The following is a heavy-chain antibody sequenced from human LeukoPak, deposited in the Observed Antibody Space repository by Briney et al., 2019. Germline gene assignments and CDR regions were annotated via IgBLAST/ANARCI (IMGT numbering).Heavy chain of an antibody. D-gene: IGHD2-15*01. CDR2: INHSGST. CDR1: GGSFSGYY. CDR3: ARAKQDIVVVVAATSQYYFDY. J-gene: IGHJ4*02. Sequence: ASETLSLTCAVYGGSFSGYYWSWIRQPPGKGLEWIGEINHSGSTNYNPSLKSRVTISVDTSKSQFSLKLSSVTAADTAVYYCARAKQDIVVVVAATSQYYFDYWGQGTLVTVSS. V-gene: IGHV4-34*01.